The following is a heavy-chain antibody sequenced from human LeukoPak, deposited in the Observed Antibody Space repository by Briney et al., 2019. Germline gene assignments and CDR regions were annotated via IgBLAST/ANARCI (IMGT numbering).Heavy chain of an antibody. CDR3: ARVPTYCGGDCSSTGFDP. CDR2: MNPNSGNT. V-gene: IGHV1-8*02. CDR1: GYTFSSFY. D-gene: IGHD2-21*02. Sequence: GASVKVSCKASGYTFSSFYLHWVRQATGQGLEWMGWMNPNSGNTGYAQKFQGRVTMTRNTSISTAYMELSSLRSEDTAVYYCARVPTYCGGDCSSTGFDPWGQGTLVTVSS. J-gene: IGHJ5*02.